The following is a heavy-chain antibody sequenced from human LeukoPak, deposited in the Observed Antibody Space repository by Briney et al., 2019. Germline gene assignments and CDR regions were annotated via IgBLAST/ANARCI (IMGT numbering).Heavy chain of an antibody. D-gene: IGHD3-22*01. Sequence: PGGSLRLSCAASGFTFSSYAMHWVRQAPGKGLEWVAITSYDGGNKYYADSVKGRFTISRDNSKNTLHLQMNSLRAEDTAVYYCARGGHNYDSSIDYWGQGTLVTVSS. CDR2: TSYDGGNK. J-gene: IGHJ4*02. CDR1: GFTFSSYA. V-gene: IGHV3-30-3*01. CDR3: ARGGHNYDSSIDY.